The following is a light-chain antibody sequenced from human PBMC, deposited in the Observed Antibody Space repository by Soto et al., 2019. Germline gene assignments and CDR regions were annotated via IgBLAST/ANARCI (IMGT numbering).Light chain of an antibody. Sequence: EIVLTQSPGTMSLSPGEGATLSCRASQSINIKLAWYQKKSGQAPRLLIYGASTRAYGIPDRFSGSGSGTDFSLTISRLEPEDFAVYYCQQYAGSLYTFAQGTKVDIK. CDR1: QSINIK. CDR3: QQYAGSLYT. J-gene: IGKJ2*01. V-gene: IGKV3-20*01. CDR2: GAS.